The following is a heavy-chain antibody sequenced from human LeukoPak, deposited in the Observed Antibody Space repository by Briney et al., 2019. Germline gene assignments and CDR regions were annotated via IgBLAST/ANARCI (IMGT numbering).Heavy chain of an antibody. CDR1: GFTFSSYG. V-gene: IGHV3-33*01. D-gene: IGHD3-22*01. CDR2: IWYDGSNK. J-gene: IGHJ4*02. Sequence: GGSLRLSCAASGFTFSSYGMHWVRQAPGKGLEWVAVIWYDGSNKYYADSVKGRFTISRDNSKNTLYLQMNSLRAEDTAVYYCATSPSNYYDSSGYNYFDYWGQETLVTVSS. CDR3: ATSPSNYYDSSGYNYFDY.